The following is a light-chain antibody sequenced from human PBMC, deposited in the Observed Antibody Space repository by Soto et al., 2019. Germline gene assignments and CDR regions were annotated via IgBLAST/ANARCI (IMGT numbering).Light chain of an antibody. CDR3: QQYYSYPQA. V-gene: IGKV1-17*01. CDR1: QDIGTD. CDR2: AAS. J-gene: IGKJ1*01. Sequence: DIQMTQSPSSLSASVADRVTITCRASQDIGTDLGWYQQKPGKAPKLLIYAASTLQSGVPSRFSGSGSGTDFTLTISCLQSEDFATYYCQQYYSYPQAFGQGTKVDI.